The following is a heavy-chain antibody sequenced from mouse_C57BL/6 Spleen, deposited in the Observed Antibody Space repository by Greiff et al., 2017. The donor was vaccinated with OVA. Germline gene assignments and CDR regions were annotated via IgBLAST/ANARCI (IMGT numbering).Heavy chain of an antibody. V-gene: IGHV10-1*01. CDR3: VRQTYDYGPFAY. Sequence: EVKVVESGGGLVQPKGSLKLSCAASGFSFNTYAMNWVRQAPGKGLEWVARIRSKSNNYATYYADSVKDRFTISRDDSESMLYLQMNKLKTEDTAMYYSVRQTYDYGPFAYWGQVTLVTVSA. J-gene: IGHJ3*01. D-gene: IGHD2-4*01. CDR1: GFSFNTYA. CDR2: IRSKSNNYAT.